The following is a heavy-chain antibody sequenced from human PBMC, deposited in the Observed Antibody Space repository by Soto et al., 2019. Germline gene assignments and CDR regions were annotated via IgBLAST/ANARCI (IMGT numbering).Heavy chain of an antibody. Sequence: SLRLSCTASGFTLGNYAMSGVRQAPGKGLEWVGFIRSKAYGGTTEYAASVKGRFTISRDDSKSIAYLQMNSLKTEDTAVYYCTRGDYDFWSGYYREDYYSYGMDVWGQGTTVTVS. V-gene: IGHV3-49*04. J-gene: IGHJ6*02. D-gene: IGHD3-3*01. CDR3: TRGDYDFWSGYYREDYYSYGMDV. CDR2: IRSKAYGGTT. CDR1: GFTLGNYA.